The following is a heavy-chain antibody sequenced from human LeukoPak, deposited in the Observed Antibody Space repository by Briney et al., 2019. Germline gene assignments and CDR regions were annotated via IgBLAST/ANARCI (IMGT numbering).Heavy chain of an antibody. V-gene: IGHV3-74*01. CDR1: GFTLSGNW. D-gene: IGHD1-14*01. CDR3: ARRNNYDY. Sequence: GGSLRLSCAASGFTLSGNWMHWVRQAPGKGLVWVSRINSDGSSTSYADSVKGRLTISRDKAKNTLYLQMNSLRAEDTAVYYCARRNNYDYWGQGTLVTVSS. CDR2: INSDGSST. J-gene: IGHJ4*02.